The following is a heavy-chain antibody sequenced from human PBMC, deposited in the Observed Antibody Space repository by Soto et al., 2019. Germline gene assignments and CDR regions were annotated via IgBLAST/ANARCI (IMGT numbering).Heavy chain of an antibody. Sequence: PGGSLRLSCAASGFTCSSYAMSWVRQATGKGLEWVSAISGSGGSTYYADSVKGRFTISRDNSKNTLYLQMNSLRAEDTAVYYCAKKRTTVTTIPNYFDYWGQGTLVTVSS. J-gene: IGHJ4*02. V-gene: IGHV3-23*01. CDR1: GFTCSSYA. CDR3: AKKRTTVTTIPNYFDY. D-gene: IGHD4-17*01. CDR2: ISGSGGST.